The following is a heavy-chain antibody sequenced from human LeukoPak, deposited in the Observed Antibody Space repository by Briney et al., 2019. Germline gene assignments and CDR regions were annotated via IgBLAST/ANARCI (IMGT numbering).Heavy chain of an antibody. CDR3: AGYAITVTTNDY. CDR2: IYYSGST. V-gene: IGHV4-59*08. Sequence: PSETLSLTCTVSGVSISGYYWSWIRQPPGKGLEWIGFIYYSGSTNYNPSLKSRVTISVDTSKNQFSLKLSSVSAADTAVYYCAGYAITVTTNDYWGQGTLVTVSS. CDR1: GVSISGYY. J-gene: IGHJ4*02. D-gene: IGHD5-12*01.